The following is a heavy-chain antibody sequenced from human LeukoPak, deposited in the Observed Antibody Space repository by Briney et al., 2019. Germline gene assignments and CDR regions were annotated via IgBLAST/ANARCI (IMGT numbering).Heavy chain of an antibody. Sequence: ASVKVSCKASGYTFTSYAMHWVHQAPGQRLEWMGWINAGNGNTKYSQKFQGRVTITRDTSASTAYMELSSLRSEDTAVYYCANHCSSSSWPEYFQHWGQGTLVTVSS. CDR1: GYTFTSYA. J-gene: IGHJ1*01. CDR2: INAGNGNT. V-gene: IGHV1-3*01. D-gene: IGHD6-13*01. CDR3: ANHCSSSSWPEYFQH.